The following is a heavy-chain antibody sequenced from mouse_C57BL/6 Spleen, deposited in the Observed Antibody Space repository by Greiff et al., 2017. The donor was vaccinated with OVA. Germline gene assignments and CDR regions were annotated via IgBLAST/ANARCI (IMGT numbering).Heavy chain of an antibody. CDR2: FHPYNDDT. CDR1: GYTFTTYP. CDR3: ARADGNYYAIDY. Sequence: VKLMESGAELVKPGASVKMSCKASGYTFTTYPIEWMKQNHGKSLEWIGNFHPYNDDTKYNEKFKGKATLTVEKSSSTVYLELSRLTSDDSAVYYCARADGNYYAIDYWGQGTSVTVSS. V-gene: IGHV1-47*01. D-gene: IGHD2-3*01. J-gene: IGHJ4*01.